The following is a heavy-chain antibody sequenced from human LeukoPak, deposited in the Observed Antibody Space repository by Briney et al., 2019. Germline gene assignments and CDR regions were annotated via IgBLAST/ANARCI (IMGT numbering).Heavy chain of an antibody. CDR3: ARDSYGDLNY. D-gene: IGHD4-17*01. V-gene: IGHV4-61*01. J-gene: IGHJ4*02. Sequence: SETLSLTCTVSGGSVSSGSYYWSWIRQPPGEGLEWIGYIYYSGSTNYNPSLKSRVTISVDTSKNQFSLKLSSVTAADTAVYYCARDSYGDLNYWGQGTLVTVSS. CDR1: GGSVSSGSYY. CDR2: IYYSGST.